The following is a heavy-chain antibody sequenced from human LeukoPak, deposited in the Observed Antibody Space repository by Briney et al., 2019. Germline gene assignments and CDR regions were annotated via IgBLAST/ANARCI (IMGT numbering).Heavy chain of an antibody. CDR1: GFTFSDYY. CDR3: ARDERFCGGDCYSDY. CDR2: ISSSSSYT. J-gene: IGHJ4*02. D-gene: IGHD2-21*02. Sequence: GGSLSPSCAASGFTFSDYYISWIRQAPGKGLEWLSYISSSSSYTNYADSVKGRFTISRDNAKNSLYLQMNSLRAEDTAVYYCARDERFCGGDCYSDYWGQGTLVTLSS. V-gene: IGHV3-11*05.